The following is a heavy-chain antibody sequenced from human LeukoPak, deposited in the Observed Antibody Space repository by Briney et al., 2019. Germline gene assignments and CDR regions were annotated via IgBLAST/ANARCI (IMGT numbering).Heavy chain of an antibody. Sequence: GGSLRLSCAASGFTFSSYSMNWVRQAPGKGPEGDSYISSSSSTIYYADSVKGRFTISRDNAKNSLYLQMNSLRAEDTAVYYCARVISQYIVVVPAARRGFDYRGQGTLVTVSS. CDR2: ISSSSSTI. CDR3: ARVISQYIVVVPAARRGFDY. J-gene: IGHJ4*02. CDR1: GFTFSSYS. D-gene: IGHD2-2*01. V-gene: IGHV3-48*01.